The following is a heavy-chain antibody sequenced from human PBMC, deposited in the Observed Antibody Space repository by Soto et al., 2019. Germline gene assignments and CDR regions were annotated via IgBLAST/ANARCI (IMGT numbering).Heavy chain of an antibody. Sequence: ASVKVSCKASGYTFATYGISWVRQAPGQGLEWMGWITPVNGDTNYAQKFQGRVTLTTETSTSTAYMEVRTLRSDDTAVYYCARLAPCSGGFCYSSPLDYWGQGTLVPVSS. CDR3: ARLAPCSGGFCYSSPLDY. V-gene: IGHV1-18*01. CDR2: ITPVNGDT. CDR1: GYTFATYG. D-gene: IGHD2-15*01. J-gene: IGHJ4*02.